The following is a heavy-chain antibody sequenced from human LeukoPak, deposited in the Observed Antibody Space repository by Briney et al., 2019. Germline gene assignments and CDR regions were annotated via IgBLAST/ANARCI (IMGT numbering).Heavy chain of an antibody. CDR3: ARERVTTTSFDY. V-gene: IGHV3-7*01. D-gene: IGHD2/OR15-2a*01. Sequence: GGSLRLSCAASGFTFTNYWMNWVRQAPGKGLEWVANLKQDGSEKNNVDSVKGRFTISRDNAKNSLYLQMNSLRVEDTAVYYCARERVTTTSFDYWGQGVLVTVSS. CDR1: GFTFTNYW. J-gene: IGHJ4*02. CDR2: LKQDGSEK.